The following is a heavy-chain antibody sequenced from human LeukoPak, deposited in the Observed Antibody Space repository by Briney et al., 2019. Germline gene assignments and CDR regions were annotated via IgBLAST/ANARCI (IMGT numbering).Heavy chain of an antibody. D-gene: IGHD3-16*02. CDR2: ISSSSSYM. Sequence: PGGSLRLSCAASGFTFSSYSMNWVRQAPGKGLEWVSSISSSSSYMYYADSVKGRFTISRDNAKNSLYLQMNSLRAEDTAVYYCARVPPYDYVWGSYQFFDYWGQGTLVTVSS. V-gene: IGHV3-21*01. CDR1: GFTFSSYS. CDR3: ARVPPYDYVWGSYQFFDY. J-gene: IGHJ4*02.